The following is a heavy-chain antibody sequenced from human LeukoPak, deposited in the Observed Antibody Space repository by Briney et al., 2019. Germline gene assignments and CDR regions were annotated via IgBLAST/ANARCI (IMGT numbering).Heavy chain of an antibody. CDR3: AKDLNYGDGRWEFDP. D-gene: IGHD4-17*01. V-gene: IGHV3-23*01. Sequence: GSLSLSCAASGFPFGGFTMAWVRQTPGKGLEWLSGILADADGGRTYYADSVKGRFTIYRDNSKNTLYLQMNNLRADDTAVYFCAKDLNYGDGRWEFDPWGQGTLVTV. J-gene: IGHJ5*02. CDR1: GFPFGGFT. CDR2: ILADADGGRT.